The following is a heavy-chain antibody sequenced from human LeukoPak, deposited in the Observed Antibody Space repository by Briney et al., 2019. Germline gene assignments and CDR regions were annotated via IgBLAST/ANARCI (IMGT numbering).Heavy chain of an antibody. Sequence: GGSLRLSCAASGFTFSSYAMSWVRQAPGKGLEWVSAISGSGGSTYYADSVKGRFTISRDNSKNTLYLQMNSLRAEDTAVYYCAEDPVLTVAEYFQHWGQGTLVTVSS. CDR1: GFTFSSYA. V-gene: IGHV3-23*01. J-gene: IGHJ1*01. CDR3: AEDPVLTVAEYFQH. CDR2: ISGSGGST. D-gene: IGHD2/OR15-2a*01.